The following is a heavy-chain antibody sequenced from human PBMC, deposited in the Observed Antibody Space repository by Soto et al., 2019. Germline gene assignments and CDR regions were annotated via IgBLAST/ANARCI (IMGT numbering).Heavy chain of an antibody. CDR1: GFTFSNAW. Sequence: PGGSLRLSCAASGFTFSNAWINWVRQAPGKELERVGRIKGKTDGGTTDYAEPVKGRFAISRDDSNNMVYLQMNSLKIEDTAVYYCTTDSYSTIIIVRFDYWGHGTLVTVSS. V-gene: IGHV3-15*07. CDR3: TTDSYSTIIIVRFDY. CDR2: IKGKTDGGTT. D-gene: IGHD3-22*01. J-gene: IGHJ4*01.